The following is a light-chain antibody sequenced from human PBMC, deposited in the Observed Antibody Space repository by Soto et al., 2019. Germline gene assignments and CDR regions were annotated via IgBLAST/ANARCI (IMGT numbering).Light chain of an antibody. CDR1: SGDVGAYDF. Sequence: QSALTQPASVSGSPGQSITISCTGTSGDVGAYDFVSWYQQHPGKAPRLMIYNVNNRPAGASNRFSGSKSGSTASLTISTLQAEDEADYYCASFTNTYSYVFGAGTQLTVL. CDR2: NVN. V-gene: IGLV2-14*01. CDR3: ASFTNTYSYV. J-gene: IGLJ7*01.